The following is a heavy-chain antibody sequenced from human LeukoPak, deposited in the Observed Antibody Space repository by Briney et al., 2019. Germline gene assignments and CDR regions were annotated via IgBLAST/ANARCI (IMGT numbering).Heavy chain of an antibody. J-gene: IGHJ5*02. CDR3: ARAGYCSGGSCPVSWFDP. V-gene: IGHV1-69*04. CDR2: IIPIFGIA. Sequence: GSSVKVSCKASGGTFSSYAISWVRQAPGQGLEWMGRIIPIFGIANYAQKFQGRVTITADKSTSTAYMELSSLRPEDTAVYYCARAGYCSGGSCPVSWFDPWGQGTLVTVSS. D-gene: IGHD2-15*01. CDR1: GGTFSSYA.